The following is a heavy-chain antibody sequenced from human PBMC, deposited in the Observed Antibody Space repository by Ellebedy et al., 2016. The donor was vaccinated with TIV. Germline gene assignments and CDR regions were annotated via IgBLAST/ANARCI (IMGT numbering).Heavy chain of an antibody. Sequence: GESLKISCSGSGFTFTSYAMRWVRQAPGQRLEWMGWINTGNGDTKYSQKFQGRVTITRDTSANTAYMELSSLGSEDTAVYYCARDLPECSGGSCYYGWFDPWGQGTLVTVSS. J-gene: IGHJ5*02. V-gene: IGHV1-3*04. D-gene: IGHD2-15*01. CDR3: ARDLPECSGGSCYYGWFDP. CDR1: GFTFTSYA. CDR2: INTGNGDT.